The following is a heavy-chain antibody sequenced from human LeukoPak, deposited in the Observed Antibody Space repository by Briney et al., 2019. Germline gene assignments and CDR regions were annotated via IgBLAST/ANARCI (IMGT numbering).Heavy chain of an antibody. Sequence: SETLSLTCAVYGGSFSGYYWSWIRHPPGKGLEWIGEINHSGSTNYNSSLKSRVTISVDTSKNQFSLKLSSVTAADTAVYYCARGPRSSFLNYWGQGTLVTVSS. CDR3: ARGPRSSFLNY. J-gene: IGHJ4*02. CDR1: GGSFSGYY. D-gene: IGHD6-6*01. CDR2: INHSGST. V-gene: IGHV4-34*01.